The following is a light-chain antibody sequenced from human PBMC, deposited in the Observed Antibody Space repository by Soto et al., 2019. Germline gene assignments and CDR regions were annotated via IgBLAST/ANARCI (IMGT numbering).Light chain of an antibody. V-gene: IGKV3-15*01. CDR2: ATS. Sequence: RVMTQSPATLSASPGEKIALSCRASQTVSSNLAWYQHKPGRAPRLLIYATSTRATDVSARFSGSGDGTEFTLTISSLQPEDFAVYYCQQYNNLPQVSFGPGTKVDIK. CDR1: QTVSSN. J-gene: IGKJ1*01. CDR3: QQYNNLPQVS.